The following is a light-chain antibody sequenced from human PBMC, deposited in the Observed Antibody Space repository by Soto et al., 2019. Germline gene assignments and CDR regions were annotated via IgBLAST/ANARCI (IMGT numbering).Light chain of an antibody. CDR1: QSVAKN. CDR3: QQFNKWPRR. J-gene: IGKJ1*01. V-gene: IGKV3-15*01. Sequence: MAKSRGALAVSRGERATLSCSAIQSVAKNLDWYQQKPGQPPRLLIYGASTRASGIPPRFSGSGSGTDFTLTISALQSEDFAIYYCQQFNKWPRRFGPGTKVDIK. CDR2: GAS.